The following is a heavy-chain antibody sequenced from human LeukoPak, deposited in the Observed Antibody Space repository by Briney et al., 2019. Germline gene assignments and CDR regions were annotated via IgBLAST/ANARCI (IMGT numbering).Heavy chain of an antibody. J-gene: IGHJ5*02. V-gene: IGHV4-38-2*02. CDR2: IYHSGST. CDR1: GYSISSGYY. D-gene: IGHD1-1*01. Sequence: SETLSLTCTVSGYSISSGYYWGWVRQTPGKGLEWIGSIYHSGSTYHNSSLKSRVTVSVDTSKNQFSLKLSSVTAADTAVYYCARVVPGYNRFDPWGQGTLVTVSS. CDR3: ARVVPGYNRFDP.